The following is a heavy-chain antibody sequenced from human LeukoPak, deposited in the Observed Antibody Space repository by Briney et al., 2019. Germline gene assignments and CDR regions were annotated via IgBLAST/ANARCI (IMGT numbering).Heavy chain of an antibody. CDR2: ISYDGSNK. D-gene: IGHD6-19*01. J-gene: IGHJ5*02. CDR1: GFTFSSYA. V-gene: IGHV3-30*04. CDR3: ARDSSGWLEGWFDP. Sequence: PGGSLRLSCAASGFTFSSYAMHWVRQAPGKGLEWVAVISYDGSNKYYADSVKGRFTISRDNSKNTLYLQMNSLRAEDTAVYYCARDSSGWLEGWFDPWGQGTLVTVSS.